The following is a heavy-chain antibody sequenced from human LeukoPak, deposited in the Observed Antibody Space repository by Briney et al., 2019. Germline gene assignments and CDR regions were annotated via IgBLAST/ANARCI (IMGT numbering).Heavy chain of an antibody. CDR1: GFTFSSYW. V-gene: IGHV3-74*01. CDR2: INSDGSST. J-gene: IGHJ5*02. Sequence: PGGSLRLSCAASGFTFSSYWIHWVRQAPGKGLVWVSRINSDGSSTTYADSVKGRFTISRDNAKNSLYLQMNSLRAEDTAVYYCARGSYCSGGSCYGERFDPWGQGTLVTVSS. D-gene: IGHD2-15*01. CDR3: ARGSYCSGGSCYGERFDP.